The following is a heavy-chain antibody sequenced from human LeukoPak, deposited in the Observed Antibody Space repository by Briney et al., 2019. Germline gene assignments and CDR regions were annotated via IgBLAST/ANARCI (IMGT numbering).Heavy chain of an antibody. Sequence: SETLSLTCAVYGGSFSGYYWSLIRQPPGKGLEWIGEINHSGSTNYNPSLKSRVTISVDTSKNQFSLKLSSVTAADTAVYYCARGLRVGMQWRGEAFDIWGQGTMVTVSS. J-gene: IGHJ3*02. CDR2: INHSGST. CDR3: ARGLRVGMQWRGEAFDI. D-gene: IGHD6-19*01. CDR1: GGSFSGYY. V-gene: IGHV4-34*01.